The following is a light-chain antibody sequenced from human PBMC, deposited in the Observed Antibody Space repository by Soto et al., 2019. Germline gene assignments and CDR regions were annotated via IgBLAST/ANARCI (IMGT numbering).Light chain of an antibody. Sequence: EIVMTQSPATLSVSPGERATLSCRASESATGDLAWYQQLPGQAPRLLIYGAYTRVTGIPDRFSGSGSGTEFTLTISSLQSEDFALYFCQQYHDWLRLTFGGGTKVDIK. J-gene: IGKJ4*01. V-gene: IGKV3-15*01. CDR1: ESATGD. CDR2: GAY. CDR3: QQYHDWLRLT.